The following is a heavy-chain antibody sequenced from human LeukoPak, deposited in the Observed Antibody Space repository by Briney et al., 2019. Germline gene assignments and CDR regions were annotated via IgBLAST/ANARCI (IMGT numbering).Heavy chain of an antibody. D-gene: IGHD4-11*01. Sequence: SETLSLTCSVSGYSIANGYHWAWVRPPPGKRLGWLGSIYQSGSTYDNLSLKSRLTMSVDTSKNQFSLTMRAVTAADTALYYCARSEINDYMRFWGQGILVTVSS. CDR1: GYSIANGYH. J-gene: IGHJ4*02. CDR2: IYQSGST. CDR3: ARSEINDYMRF. V-gene: IGHV4-38-2*01.